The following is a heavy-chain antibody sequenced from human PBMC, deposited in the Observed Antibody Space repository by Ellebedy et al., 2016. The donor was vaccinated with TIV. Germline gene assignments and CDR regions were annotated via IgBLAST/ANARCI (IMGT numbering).Heavy chain of an antibody. J-gene: IGHJ4*02. V-gene: IGHV4-59*01. Sequence: MPGGSLRLSCTVSGGSISSYYWSWIRQPPGKGLEWIGYIYYSGSTNYNPSLKSRVTIAVDTSKKQISLKLISVTAADTAVYYCARSSGWDRFDYWGQGTLVTVSS. CDR2: IYYSGST. CDR3: ARSSGWDRFDY. D-gene: IGHD6-19*01. CDR1: GGSISSYY.